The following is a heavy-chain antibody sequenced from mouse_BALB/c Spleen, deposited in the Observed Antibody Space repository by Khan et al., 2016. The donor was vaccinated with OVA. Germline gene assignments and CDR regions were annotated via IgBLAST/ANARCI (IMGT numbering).Heavy chain of an antibody. CDR3: ARQPGYYEGSAMDY. CDR2: ISSGGSYT. CDR1: GFTFSSYG. V-gene: IGHV5-6*01. J-gene: IGHJ4*01. D-gene: IGHD2-3*01. Sequence: EVQLVESGGDLVKPGGSLKLSCAASGFTFSSYGMSWVRQTPDKRLEWVATISSGGSYTYYPANLKGRFTISRDNAKNTLYLQMSSLKSEDTAMYYWARQPGYYEGSAMDYWGQGTSVTVSS.